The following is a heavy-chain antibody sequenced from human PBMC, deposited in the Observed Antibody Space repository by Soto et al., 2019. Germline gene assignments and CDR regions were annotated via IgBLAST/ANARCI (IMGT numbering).Heavy chain of an antibody. CDR2: IGNSGGDT. D-gene: IGHD3-3*02. CDR1: GFTFSTYA. CDR3: AKEGIYKAGPL. Sequence: PGGSLRLSCVASGFTFSTYAMSWVRQAPGKGLEWVSAIGNSGGDTYYADSVKGRFTISRDNSKNTVYLQMNSLRAEDTAVYYCAKEGIYKAGPLWGQGTLVTVSS. V-gene: IGHV3-23*01. J-gene: IGHJ4*02.